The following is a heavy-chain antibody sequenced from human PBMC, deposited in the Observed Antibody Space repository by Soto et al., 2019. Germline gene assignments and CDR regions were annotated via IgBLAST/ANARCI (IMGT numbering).Heavy chain of an antibody. D-gene: IGHD3-10*01. Sequence: GGSLRLSCAASGFTFSSFAMWWVRQAPGKGLECVSAISGGGETTYYADSVKGRFTISRDNSKNTLYLQRNSLRGEDTAVYYCAFNSGSGSYYFDYWGQGTLVTV. CDR1: GFTFSSFA. CDR3: AFNSGSGSYYFDY. CDR2: ISGGGETT. J-gene: IGHJ4*02. V-gene: IGHV3-23*01.